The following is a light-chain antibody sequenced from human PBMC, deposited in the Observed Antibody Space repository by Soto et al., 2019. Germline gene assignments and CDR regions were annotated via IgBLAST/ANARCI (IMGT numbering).Light chain of an antibody. J-gene: IGKJ1*01. CDR3: LQRRNSWT. CDR2: DAS. V-gene: IGKV3-11*01. Sequence: EIVLTQSPATLSLSPGERATLSCRASQTVNNYLAWYQQKPGQAPRLLIYDASNRATGIPARFSGSGSGTDFTLTISSLEPEDFAVYFFLQRRNSWTFGQGTKVDMK. CDR1: QTVNNY.